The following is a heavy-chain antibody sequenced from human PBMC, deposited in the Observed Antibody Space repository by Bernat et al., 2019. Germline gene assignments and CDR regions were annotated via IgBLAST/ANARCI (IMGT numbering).Heavy chain of an antibody. CDR1: GFTFSSYG. V-gene: IGHV3-30*18. J-gene: IGHJ4*02. Sequence: QVQLVESGGGVVQPGRSLRLSCAAAGFTFSSYGMHWVRQAPGQGLEWVAVRSDDGSNTYYPTSVTGRFTISRDNSKNTLYLQMNSLSAEDTAVYYCAKSPGGALYYFDYWGQGTLVTVSS. CDR3: AKSPGGALYYFDY. D-gene: IGHD3-16*01. CDR2: RSDDGSNT.